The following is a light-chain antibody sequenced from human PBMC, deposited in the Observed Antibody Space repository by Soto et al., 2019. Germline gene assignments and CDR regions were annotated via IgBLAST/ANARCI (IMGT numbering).Light chain of an antibody. CDR3: QQYNSYSPLT. V-gene: IGKV1-5*03. CDR1: QSISSW. Sequence: DIQMTQSPSTLSASVGDRVTITCRASQSISSWLAWYQQKPGKAPKLLIYKASSLERGVPSRFSGSGSGTEFTLTISSLQPDDFATYYCQQYNSYSPLTFGGGTKVDIK. J-gene: IGKJ4*01. CDR2: KAS.